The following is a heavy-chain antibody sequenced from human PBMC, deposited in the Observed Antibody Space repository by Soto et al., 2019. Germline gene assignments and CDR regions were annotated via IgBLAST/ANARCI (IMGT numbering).Heavy chain of an antibody. J-gene: IGHJ5*02. CDR3: GGGVTIFGVVSGSYNWFDP. Sequence: SETLSLTCTVSGGSISSSSYYWGWIRQPPGKGLEWIGSIYYSGSTYYNPSLKSRVTISVDTSKNQFSLKLSSVTAADTAVYYCGGGVTIFGVVSGSYNWFDPWGQGTLVTVSS. CDR2: IYYSGST. V-gene: IGHV4-39*01. CDR1: GGSISSSSYY. D-gene: IGHD3-3*01.